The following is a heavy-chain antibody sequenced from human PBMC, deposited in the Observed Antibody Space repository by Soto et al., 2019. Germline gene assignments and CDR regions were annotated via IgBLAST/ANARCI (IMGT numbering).Heavy chain of an antibody. D-gene: IGHD3-10*01. Sequence: SETLSLTCAVYGGSFSGYYWSWIRQPPGKGLEWIGEINHSGSTNYNPSLKSRVTISVDTSKNQFSLKLSSVTAADTAVYYCARGRSLLLWFGERPNWLDPWGQGTLVTVSS. CDR1: GGSFSGYY. CDR2: INHSGST. CDR3: ARGRSLLLWFGERPNWLDP. V-gene: IGHV4-34*01. J-gene: IGHJ5*02.